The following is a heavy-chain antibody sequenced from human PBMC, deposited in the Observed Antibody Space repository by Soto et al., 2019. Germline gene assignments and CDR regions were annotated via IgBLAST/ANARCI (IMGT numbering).Heavy chain of an antibody. CDR2: IEGDGSEK. D-gene: IGHD2-2*01. CDR3: AREGQGYCASTSCPGI. CDR1: GFTFSGYW. Sequence: EVQLVESGGGLVQPGGSLRLSCAASGFTFSGYWMSWVRQAPGKGLEWVANIEGDGSEKYYVGSVKGRFTISRDDAKTSLFLQMNSLRAEDTAVYYCAREGQGYCASTSCPGIWGQGTQVTVSS. V-gene: IGHV3-7*01. J-gene: IGHJ4*02.